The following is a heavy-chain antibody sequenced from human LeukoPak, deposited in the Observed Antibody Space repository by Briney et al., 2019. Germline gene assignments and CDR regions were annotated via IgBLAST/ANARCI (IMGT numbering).Heavy chain of an antibody. J-gene: IGHJ6*02. CDR1: GFTFSSYW. V-gene: IGHV3-7*01. Sequence: GGSLRLSCAASGFTFSSYWMSWVRQAPGKRLEWVANIKQDGSEKYYVDSVKGRFTISRDNAKNSLYLQMNSLRAEDTAVYYCARGQNFDWLLSAWGYYGMDVWGQGTTVTVSS. CDR3: ARGQNFDWLLSAWGYYGMDV. D-gene: IGHD3-9*01. CDR2: IKQDGSEK.